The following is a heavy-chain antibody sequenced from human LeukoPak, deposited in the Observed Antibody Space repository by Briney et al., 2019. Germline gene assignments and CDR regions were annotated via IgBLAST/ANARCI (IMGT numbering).Heavy chain of an antibody. CDR3: ARDYRYAFDY. D-gene: IGHD3-16*02. Sequence: GGSLRLSCAASGFTFSTFSMNCVRQAPGKGLEWLSYIGGTTRDTYYADSVKGRFTISRDNAMNSVYLQMNSLRAEDTAVYYCARDYRYAFDYWGQGALVTVSS. CDR1: GFTFSTFS. CDR2: IGGTTRDT. J-gene: IGHJ4*02. V-gene: IGHV3-48*01.